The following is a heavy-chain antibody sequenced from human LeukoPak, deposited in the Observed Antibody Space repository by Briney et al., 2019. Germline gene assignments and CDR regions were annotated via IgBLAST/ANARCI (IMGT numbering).Heavy chain of an antibody. Sequence: GGSLRLSCAASGFTFSSYGMHWVRQAPGKGLEWVAFIRYDGSNKYYADSVKGRFTISRDNSKNTLYLQMNSLRAEDTAVYYCAKEAVVAAVYFDYWGQGTLVTVPS. V-gene: IGHV3-30*02. CDR1: GFTFSSYG. CDR3: AKEAVVAAVYFDY. D-gene: IGHD2-15*01. CDR2: IRYDGSNK. J-gene: IGHJ4*02.